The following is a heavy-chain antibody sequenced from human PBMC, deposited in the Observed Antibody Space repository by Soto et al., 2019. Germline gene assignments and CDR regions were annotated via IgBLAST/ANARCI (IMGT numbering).Heavy chain of an antibody. CDR3: ARESGDNWDYEAY. D-gene: IGHD1-7*01. CDR1: GGSITSYR. Sequence: SETLSLTCKVSGGSITSYRWSWIRQSAGKGLEWIGRIKTSGNTHYNPSLKSRVTVSIDTSQNQFFLTVTSVTAADSAVYYCARESGDNWDYEAYWGQGNPVTVSS. J-gene: IGHJ4*02. CDR2: IKTSGNT. V-gene: IGHV4-4*07.